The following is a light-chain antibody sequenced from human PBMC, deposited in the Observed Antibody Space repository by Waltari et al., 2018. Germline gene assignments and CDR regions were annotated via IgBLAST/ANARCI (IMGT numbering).Light chain of an antibody. J-gene: IGKJ4*01. CDR3: HQYYSSLLT. CDR1: QSILSSSNNKNY. CDR2: WAS. V-gene: IGKV4-1*01. Sequence: DIVMTQSPDSLAVSLGERATINCKSSQSILSSSNNKNYLAWFQQKPGQPPRLLIYWASTRESWVPDRFSGSGSGADFTLTINNLQAEDVALYYCHQYYSSLLTFGGGTKVEIK.